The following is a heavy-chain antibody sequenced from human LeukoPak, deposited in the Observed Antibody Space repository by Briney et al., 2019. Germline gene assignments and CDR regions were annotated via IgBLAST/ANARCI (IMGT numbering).Heavy chain of an antibody. D-gene: IGHD1-26*01. CDR1: VGTFSSYS. J-gene: IGHJ6*03. V-gene: IGHV1-18*01. CDR3: AREEGGSYFGGDYYYYMDV. Sequence: GASVNVSCKSSVGTFSSYSISWVRQAPGQGLEWMGWISAYNGNTNYAQKLQGRVTMTTDTSTSTAYMELRSLRSDDTAVYYCAREEGGSYFGGDYYYYMDVWGKGTTVTVSS. CDR2: ISAYNGNT.